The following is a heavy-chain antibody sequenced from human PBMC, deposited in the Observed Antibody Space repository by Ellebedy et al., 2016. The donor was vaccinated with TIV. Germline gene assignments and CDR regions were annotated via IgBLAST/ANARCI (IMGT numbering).Heavy chain of an antibody. CDR3: ARATAGGLLWFGEFSHNLDV. D-gene: IGHD3-10*01. V-gene: IGHV4-34*01. CDR2: INHSGST. CDR1: GGSFSGYY. J-gene: IGHJ6*02. Sequence: SETLSLTCAVYGGSFSGYYWSWIRQPPGKGLEWIGEINHSGSTNYNPSLKSRVTVSVDTSKNQFSLKLSSVTAADTAVYYCARATAGGLLWFGEFSHNLDVWGQGTTVTVSS.